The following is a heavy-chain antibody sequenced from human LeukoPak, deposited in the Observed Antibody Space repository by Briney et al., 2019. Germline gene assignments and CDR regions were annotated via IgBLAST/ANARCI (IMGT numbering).Heavy chain of an antibody. V-gene: IGHV4-34*01. CDR3: VRHVARAFDI. CDR2: INHSGST. Sequence: SETLSLTGSVYGWSFTNYYWSWIRQPPGKGLEWIGEINHSGSTKYNPSLKSRVTISIDTSKNQLSLKLSSVTAADTAVYSCVRHVARAFDIWGQGTKVTVSS. J-gene: IGHJ3*02. CDR1: GWSFTNYY.